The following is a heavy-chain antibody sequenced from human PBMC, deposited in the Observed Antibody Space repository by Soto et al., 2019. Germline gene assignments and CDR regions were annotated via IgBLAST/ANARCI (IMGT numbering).Heavy chain of an antibody. J-gene: IGHJ4*02. CDR3: ARARIGAAGTKYYFDY. CDR2: ISSTGASI. Sequence: EVQLAESGGGLVQPGGSLRLSCVASGFTFSNFAVHWVRQAPGKGPEFVSGISSTGASIFYADSVKGRVTISRDNSKNTVNLQMGSLKPEDTAVYYCARARIGAAGTKYYFDYWGRGTLVTVSS. D-gene: IGHD6-13*01. V-gene: IGHV3-64*07. CDR1: GFTFSNFA.